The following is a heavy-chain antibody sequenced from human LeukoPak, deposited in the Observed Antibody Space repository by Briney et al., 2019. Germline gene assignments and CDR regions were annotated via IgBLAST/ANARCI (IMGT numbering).Heavy chain of an antibody. Sequence: GGSLRLSCAASGFTFSSYAMSWVRQAPGKGLEWVSAISGSGGSTYYADSVKGRFTISRDNSKNTLYLQMNSLRAEDTAVYYCARERAYYDSSGYEKFDYWGQGTLVTVSS. J-gene: IGHJ4*02. V-gene: IGHV3-23*01. CDR2: ISGSGGST. D-gene: IGHD3-22*01. CDR1: GFTFSSYA. CDR3: ARERAYYDSSGYEKFDY.